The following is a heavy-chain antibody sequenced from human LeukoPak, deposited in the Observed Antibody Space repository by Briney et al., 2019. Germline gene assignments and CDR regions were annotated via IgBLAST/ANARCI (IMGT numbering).Heavy chain of an antibody. CDR3: ARSPIVVVVAATEWFDP. CDR1: GYTLTSYD. V-gene: IGHV1-46*01. CDR2: INPSGGST. J-gene: IGHJ5*02. D-gene: IGHD2-15*01. Sequence: GASVKASCKASGYTLTSYDINWVRQATGQGLEWMGIINPSGGSTSYAQKFQGRVTMTRDTSTSTVYMELSSLRSEDTAVYYCARSPIVVVVAATEWFDPWGQGTLVTVSS.